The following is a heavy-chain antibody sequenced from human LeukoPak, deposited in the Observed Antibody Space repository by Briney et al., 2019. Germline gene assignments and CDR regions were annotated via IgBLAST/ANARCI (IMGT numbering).Heavy chain of an antibody. V-gene: IGHV4-59*01. D-gene: IGHD2-2*01. J-gene: IGHJ4*02. CDR3: ARGVVPAANDY. Sequence: ASETLSLTCTVSGGSISSYYWSWIRQPPGEGLEWIGYIYYSGSTNYNPSLKSRVTISVDTSKNQFSLKLSSVTAADTAVYYCARGVVPAANDYWGQGTLVTVSS. CDR1: GGSISSYY. CDR2: IYYSGST.